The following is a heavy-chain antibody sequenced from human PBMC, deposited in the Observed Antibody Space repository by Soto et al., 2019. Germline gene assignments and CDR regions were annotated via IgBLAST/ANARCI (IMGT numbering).Heavy chain of an antibody. Sequence: PGGSLRLSCAASGFTFSSYAMSWVRQAPGKGLEWVSAISGSGGSTYYADSVKGRFTISRDNSKNTLYLQMNSLRAEDTAVYYCAKDWADIVVVPAAPSHAFDIWGQGTMVTVSS. J-gene: IGHJ3*02. CDR1: GFTFSSYA. CDR2: ISGSGGST. V-gene: IGHV3-23*01. D-gene: IGHD2-2*01. CDR3: AKDWADIVVVPAAPSHAFDI.